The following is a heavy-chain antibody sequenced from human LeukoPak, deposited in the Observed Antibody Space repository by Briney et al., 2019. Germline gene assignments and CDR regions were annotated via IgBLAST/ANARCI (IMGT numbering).Heavy chain of an antibody. V-gene: IGHV4-39*01. CDR3: ARHSAVVVVFDWFDP. Sequence: SETLSLTCTVSGGSISSSSYYWGWIRHPPGKGLEWIGGIYYSGSTYYNPSLKSRVTISVDTSKNQFSLKLSSVTAADTAVYYCARHSAVVVVFDWFDPWGQGTLVTVSS. D-gene: IGHD2-15*01. J-gene: IGHJ5*02. CDR1: GGSISSSSYY. CDR2: IYYSGST.